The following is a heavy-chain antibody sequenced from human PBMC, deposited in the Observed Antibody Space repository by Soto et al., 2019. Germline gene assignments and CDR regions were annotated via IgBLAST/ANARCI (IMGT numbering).Heavy chain of an antibody. J-gene: IGHJ4*02. CDR1: GFHLMSYW. CDR2: VKEDGSEL. V-gene: IGHV3-7*01. D-gene: IGHD3-16*01. Sequence: GGSLRLSCAVSGFHLMSYWMSWVRQAPGKGLEWVASVKEDGSELYYFLSVRGRFSISRDSAGNALHLTMNYLSAEDTGVYFCARDIGFDYVNWGQGIPVTVSS. CDR3: ARDIGFDYVN.